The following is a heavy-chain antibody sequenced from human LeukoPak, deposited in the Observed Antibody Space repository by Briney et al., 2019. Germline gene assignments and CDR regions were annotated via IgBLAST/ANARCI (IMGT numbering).Heavy chain of an antibody. CDR1: GFTFSSYA. V-gene: IGHV3-23*01. CDR2: ISGSGGST. J-gene: IGHJ4*02. CDR3: ASDPLGHSGYDEGVGDY. Sequence: GGSLRLSCAASGFTFSSYAMSWVRQAPGKGLEWVSAISGSGGSTYYADSVKGRFTISRDNSKNTLYLQMNSLRAEDTAVYYCASDPLGHSGYDEGVGDYWGQGTLVTVSS. D-gene: IGHD5-12*01.